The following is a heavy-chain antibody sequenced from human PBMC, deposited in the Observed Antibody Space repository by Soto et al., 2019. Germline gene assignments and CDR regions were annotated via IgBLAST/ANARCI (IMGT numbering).Heavy chain of an antibody. CDR3: ERISFSYGVDV. CDR2: IYHGGST. CDR1: GGSISSANW. J-gene: IGHJ6*02. V-gene: IGHV4-4*02. Sequence: SETLSLTCAVSGGSISSANWWTWVRQPPGKRLEWIGEIYHGGSTSYNPSLKSRVTLSLDKFKNHFSLNLTSVTAADTAVYYCERISFSYGVDVWGQGTTVTVSS.